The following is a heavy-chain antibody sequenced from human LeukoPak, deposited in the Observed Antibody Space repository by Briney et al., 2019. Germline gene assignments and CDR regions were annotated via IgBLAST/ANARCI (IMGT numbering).Heavy chain of an antibody. CDR1: GGSVNSGTYY. Sequence: SETLSLTCTVSGGSVNSGTYYWSWIRQPPGKGLEWIGYISYSGSTNYNPSLKSRVTISVDTSKNQFSLKLSSVTAADTAVYYCARGGRWLQFNYWGQGILVTVSS. CDR3: ARGGRWLQFNY. J-gene: IGHJ4*02. V-gene: IGHV4-61*01. CDR2: ISYSGST. D-gene: IGHD5-24*01.